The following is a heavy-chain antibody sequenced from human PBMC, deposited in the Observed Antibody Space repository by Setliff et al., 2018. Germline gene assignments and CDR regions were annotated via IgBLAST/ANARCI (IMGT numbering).Heavy chain of an antibody. V-gene: IGHV4-39*01. CDR1: SGSISSSSYY. CDR3: ARQSNLGATIFSGAFDI. D-gene: IGHD3-3*01. Sequence: SETLSLTCTVSSGSISSSSYYWGWIRQPPGKGLEWIGSIYYSGSTYYNPSLKSRVTIPVDTSKNQFSLKLSSVTAADTAVYYCARQSNLGATIFSGAFDIWGQGTMVTVSS. CDR2: IYYSGST. J-gene: IGHJ3*02.